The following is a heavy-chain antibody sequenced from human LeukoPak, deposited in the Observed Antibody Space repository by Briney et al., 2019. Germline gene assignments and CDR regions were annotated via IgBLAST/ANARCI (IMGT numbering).Heavy chain of an antibody. J-gene: IGHJ4*02. V-gene: IGHV4-34*01. CDR2: INHSGST. Sequence: SETLSLTCAVYGGSFSGYYWSWIRQPPGKGLEWIGEINHSGSTNYNPSLKSRVTISVDTSKNQFSLKLSSVTAADTAVYYCARGPLRYFDWLFGYWGQGTLVTVSS. D-gene: IGHD3-9*01. CDR1: GGSFSGYY. CDR3: ARGPLRYFDWLFGY.